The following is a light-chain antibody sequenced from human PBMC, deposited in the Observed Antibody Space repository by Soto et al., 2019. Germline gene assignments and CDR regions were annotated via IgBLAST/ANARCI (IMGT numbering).Light chain of an antibody. J-gene: IGKJ2*01. V-gene: IGKV3-11*01. CDR2: DPS. CDR1: QSVSSY. CDR3: QQRSNWPPMYT. Sequence: EIVLTQSPATLSLSPGERATLSCRASQSVSSYLAWYQQKPGQAPSLLIYDPSNRATGIPARFSGSGSATDYTLTISSLEPEDFAVYYCQQRSNWPPMYTFGQGTKLEIK.